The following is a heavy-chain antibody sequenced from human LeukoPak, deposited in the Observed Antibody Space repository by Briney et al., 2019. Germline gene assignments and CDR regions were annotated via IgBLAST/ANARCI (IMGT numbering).Heavy chain of an antibody. D-gene: IGHD3-9*01. CDR2: IKQDGSEK. J-gene: IGHJ4*02. Sequence: GGSLRLSCAASGFTFSSYWMSWVRQAPGKGLEWVANIKQDGSEKYYVDSVKGRFTISRDNAKNSLYLQMNSLRAEDTAVYYCASTTGGYYDILTGYYQGFDYWGQGTLVTVSS. V-gene: IGHV3-7*01. CDR3: ASTTGGYYDILTGYYQGFDY. CDR1: GFTFSSYW.